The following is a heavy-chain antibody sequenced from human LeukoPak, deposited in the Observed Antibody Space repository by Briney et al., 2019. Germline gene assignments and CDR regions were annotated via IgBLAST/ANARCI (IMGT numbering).Heavy chain of an antibody. Sequence: PGGSLRLSCAASGFTFSSYEMNWVRQAPGKGLEWVSYISSSGSTIYYADSVKGRFTISRDNAKNSLYLQMNSLRAEDTAVYYCARGLPRAPRKNWFDPWGQGTLVTVSS. CDR1: GFTFSSYE. D-gene: IGHD1-14*01. CDR2: ISSSGSTI. CDR3: ARGLPRAPRKNWFDP. J-gene: IGHJ5*02. V-gene: IGHV3-48*03.